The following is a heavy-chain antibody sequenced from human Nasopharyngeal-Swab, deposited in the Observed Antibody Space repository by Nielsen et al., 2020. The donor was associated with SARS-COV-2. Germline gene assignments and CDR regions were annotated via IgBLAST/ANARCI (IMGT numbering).Heavy chain of an antibody. J-gene: IGHJ4*02. CDR2: ISSNGGST. CDR1: GFSFRNYA. V-gene: IGHV3-64*01. D-gene: IGHD5-18*01. CDR3: ARGGGVDTLIDY. Sequence: ESLKISCAASGFSFRNYAMHWVRQAPGKGMEYDSAISSNGGSTYYANSVKGRFTFSRDNSKNTLYLQMGSLRAEDMAVYYCARGGGVDTLIDYWGQGTLVTVSS.